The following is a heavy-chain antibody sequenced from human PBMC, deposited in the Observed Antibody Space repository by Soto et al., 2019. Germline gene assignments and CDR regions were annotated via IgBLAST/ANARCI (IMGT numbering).Heavy chain of an antibody. Sequence: QVQLQESGPGLVKSSQTLSLTCTVSGGSISSGGNYWSWIRQHPGKGLEWIGYIYHSGSTYYNQYLKSRVTISVDTSKNQFSLKLNSGTAAGTAVYYCARARMVRGVIYYYGMDVWGQGTTVTVSS. CDR1: GGSISSGGNY. V-gene: IGHV4-31*03. J-gene: IGHJ6*02. CDR2: IYHSGST. CDR3: ARARMVRGVIYYYGMDV. D-gene: IGHD3-10*01.